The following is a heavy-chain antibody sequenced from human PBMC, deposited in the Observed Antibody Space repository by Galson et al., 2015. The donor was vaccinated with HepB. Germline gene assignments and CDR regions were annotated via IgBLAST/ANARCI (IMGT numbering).Heavy chain of an antibody. Sequence: SLRLSCAASGFTFSSYGMHWVRQAPGKGLEWVAVISYDGSNKYYADSVKGRFTISRDNSKNTLYLQMNSLRAEDTAVYYCAKGGWAARLWAFSDYYYYMDVWGKGTTVTVSS. CDR1: GFTFSSYG. CDR2: ISYDGSNK. D-gene: IGHD6-6*01. V-gene: IGHV3-30*18. CDR3: AKGGWAARLWAFSDYYYYMDV. J-gene: IGHJ6*03.